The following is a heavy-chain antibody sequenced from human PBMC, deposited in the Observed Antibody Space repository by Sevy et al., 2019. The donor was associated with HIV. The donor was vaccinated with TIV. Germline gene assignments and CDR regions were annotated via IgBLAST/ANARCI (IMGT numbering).Heavy chain of an antibody. V-gene: IGHV4-34*01. D-gene: IGHD2-2*01. CDR3: ARSPPVVVVPGAPSWFDP. J-gene: IGHJ5*02. CDR1: GGSFSGYY. CDR2: INHSGST. Sequence: SETLSLTCAVHGGSFSGYYWSWIRQPPGKGLEWIGEINHSGSTNYNTSLKSRVTISVDTSKKQFSLKLSSVTAADTDVYYCARSPPVVVVPGAPSWFDPWGQGTMVTVSA.